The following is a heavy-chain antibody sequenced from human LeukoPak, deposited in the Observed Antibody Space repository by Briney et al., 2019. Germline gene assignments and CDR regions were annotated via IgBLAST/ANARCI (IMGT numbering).Heavy chain of an antibody. Sequence: SETLSLTCTVSGGSISSNDYYWSWIRQPPGKGLEWIGYIYYSGSTNYNASLKSRVTISVDTSKNQLSLKLSSVTAADTAVYYCARVSVAPYYYYGMDVWGQGTTVTVSS. D-gene: IGHD4-23*01. CDR2: IYYSGST. CDR1: GGSISSNDYY. CDR3: ARVSVAPYYYYGMDV. V-gene: IGHV4-30-4*01. J-gene: IGHJ6*02.